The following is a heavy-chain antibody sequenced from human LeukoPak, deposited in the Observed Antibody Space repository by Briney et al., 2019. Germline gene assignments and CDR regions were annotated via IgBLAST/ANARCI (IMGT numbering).Heavy chain of an antibody. V-gene: IGHV6-1*01. CDR2: KYYRSKRYN. Sequence: LQALSLTCAISGASVSSNSDDWNWIRQSPSRGLEWVGRKYYRSKRYNEYAVSVKSRITTNPDTYKKQFSMQLNSLTPEDTAVYYCARDLMGYQDYWGQGTLVTVSS. CDR1: GASVSSNSDD. CDR3: ARDLMGYQDY. D-gene: IGHD2-8*01. J-gene: IGHJ4*02.